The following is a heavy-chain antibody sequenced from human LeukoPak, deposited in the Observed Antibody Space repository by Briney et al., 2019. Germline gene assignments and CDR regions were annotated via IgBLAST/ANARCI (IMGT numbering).Heavy chain of an antibody. V-gene: IGHV3-66*01. Sequence: PGGSLRLSCAASGFTFINAWMSWVRQAPGKGLEWVSVIYNIGSTFYADSVKGRFTISRDNSRDTLFLQMNSLRAEDTAVYYCVNSVMVRGVIRPYWGQGTLVTVSS. CDR2: IYNIGST. D-gene: IGHD3-10*01. CDR1: GFTFINAW. J-gene: IGHJ4*02. CDR3: VNSVMVRGVIRPY.